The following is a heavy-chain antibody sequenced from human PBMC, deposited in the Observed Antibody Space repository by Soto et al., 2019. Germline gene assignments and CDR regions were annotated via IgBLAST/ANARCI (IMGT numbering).Heavy chain of an antibody. D-gene: IGHD3-10*01. CDR2: IDNAGTDS. CDR3: ARGWFGPDV. V-gene: IGHV3-74*01. Sequence: EVQLVESGGGLVQPGGSLRLSCAASGFTLNGRSMHWVRQAPGKGLVWVSGIDNAGTDSTYADSVKGRFTSSRDNAKNMLYLQMNSLRVEDTAVYYCARGWFGPDVWGKGTTVTVSS. J-gene: IGHJ6*04. CDR1: GFTLNGRS.